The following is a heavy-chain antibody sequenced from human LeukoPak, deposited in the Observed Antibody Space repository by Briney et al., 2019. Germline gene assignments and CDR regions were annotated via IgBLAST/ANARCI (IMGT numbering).Heavy chain of an antibody. CDR3: AMALDY. CDR2: ISHSGGSI. Sequence: GGSLRLSCVASGFTFSNYLMNWVRQAPGKGLEWVSGISHSGGSIYYADSVKGRFTISRDNSKNTLYLQMDRLRVGDTAVYYCAMALDYWGQGTLVTVSS. CDR1: GFTFSNYL. V-gene: IGHV3-23*01. J-gene: IGHJ4*02.